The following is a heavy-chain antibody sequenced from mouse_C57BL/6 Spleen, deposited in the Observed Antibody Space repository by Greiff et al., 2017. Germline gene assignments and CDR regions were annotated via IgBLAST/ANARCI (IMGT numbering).Heavy chain of an antibody. D-gene: IGHD1-1*01. V-gene: IGHV5-9-1*02. CDR2: ISSGGDYI. CDR3: TRSFTTVVPFDY. CDR1: GFTFSSYA. Sequence: EVKVVESGEGLVKPGGSLKLSCAASGFTFSSYAMSWVRQTPEKRLEWVAYISSGGDYIYYADTVKGRFTISRDNARNTLYLQMSSLKSEDTAMYYCTRSFTTVVPFDYWGQGTTLTVSS. J-gene: IGHJ2*01.